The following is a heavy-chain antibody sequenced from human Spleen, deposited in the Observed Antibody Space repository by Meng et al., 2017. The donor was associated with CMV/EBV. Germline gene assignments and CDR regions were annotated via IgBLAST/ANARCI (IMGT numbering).Heavy chain of an antibody. CDR2: INGDGSST. Sequence: GESLKISCAASAFTFSSYWMHWVRQAPGKGLVWVSRINGDGSSTSYADSVKGRFTISRDNAKNTLYLEMNSLRAEDTAVYYCAKDGQGNYDFWSGYPQYFQHWGQGTLVTVSS. J-gene: IGHJ1*01. D-gene: IGHD3-3*01. V-gene: IGHV3-74*01. CDR3: AKDGQGNYDFWSGYPQYFQH. CDR1: AFTFSSYW.